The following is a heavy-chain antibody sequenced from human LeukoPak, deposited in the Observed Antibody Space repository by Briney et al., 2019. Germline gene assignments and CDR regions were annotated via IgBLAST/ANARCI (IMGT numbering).Heavy chain of an antibody. D-gene: IGHD4-17*01. J-gene: IGHJ3*02. CDR1: GGTFSKYT. CDR2: ISAYNGNT. V-gene: IGHV1-18*01. Sequence: ASVKVSCKASGGTFSKYTISWVRQAPGQGLEWMGWISAYNGNTNYAQKLQGRVTMTTDTSTSTAYMELRSLRSDDTAVYYCARSRDYGDYVIAFDIWGQGTMVTVSS. CDR3: ARSRDYGDYVIAFDI.